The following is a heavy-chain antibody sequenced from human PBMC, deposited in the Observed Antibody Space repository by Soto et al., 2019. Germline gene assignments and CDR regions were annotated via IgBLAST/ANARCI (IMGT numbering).Heavy chain of an antibody. Sequence: GESLKISCKGSGYNFAGYWIAWVRQMPGKGLELMGIIYPSDSDTRYRPSFQGQVTISADKSISSAYLQWSSLRASDTAMYYCARGGVSTRTFDYWGQGTPVTISS. V-gene: IGHV5-51*01. CDR2: IYPSDSDT. CDR3: ARGGVSTRTFDY. D-gene: IGHD3-3*01. CDR1: GYNFAGYW. J-gene: IGHJ4*02.